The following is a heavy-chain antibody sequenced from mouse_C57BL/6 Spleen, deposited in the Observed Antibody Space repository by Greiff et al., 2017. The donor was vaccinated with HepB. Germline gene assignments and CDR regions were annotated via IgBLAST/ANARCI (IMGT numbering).Heavy chain of an antibody. J-gene: IGHJ1*03. V-gene: IGHV5-4*01. CDR2: ISDGGSYT. D-gene: IGHD1-1*01. Sequence: DVMLVESGGGLVKPGGSLKLSCAASGFTFSSYAMSWVRQTPEKRLEWVATISDGGSYTYYPDNVKGRFTISRDNAKNNLYLQMSHLKSEDTAMYYCARDPTTVGGSYWYFDVWGTGTTVTVSS. CDR3: ARDPTTVGGSYWYFDV. CDR1: GFTFSSYA.